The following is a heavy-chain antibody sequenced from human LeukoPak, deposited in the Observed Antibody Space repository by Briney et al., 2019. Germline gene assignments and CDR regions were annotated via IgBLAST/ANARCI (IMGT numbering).Heavy chain of an antibody. CDR2: IYSSGGT. Sequence: GGSLRLSCAASGFIVSSNYMSWVRQAPGKGLEWVSIIYSSGGTNYADSVKGRFTISRDNSKNTLYLQMNSLRAEDTAVYYCASVPRGLRYFDYWGQGTLVTVSS. CDR1: GFIVSSNY. V-gene: IGHV3-66*01. D-gene: IGHD2-2*01. CDR3: ASVPRGLRYFDY. J-gene: IGHJ4*02.